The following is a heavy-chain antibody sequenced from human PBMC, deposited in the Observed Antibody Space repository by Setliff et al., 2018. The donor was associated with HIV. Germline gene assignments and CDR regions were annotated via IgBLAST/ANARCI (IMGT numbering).Heavy chain of an antibody. CDR2: VSPGSHTT. CDR3: AKPTIGIYPRSFDL. J-gene: IGHJ3*01. V-gene: IGHV3-23*01. CDR1: GFTVSSNY. Sequence: GESLKISCAASGFTVSSNYMNWVRQAPGKGLEWVSGVSPGSHTTYYAESVKGRFTVSRDDSNNMLFLQMTSLGDDDTAIYYCAKPTIGIYPRSFDLWGPGTMVTVSS. D-gene: IGHD1-26*01.